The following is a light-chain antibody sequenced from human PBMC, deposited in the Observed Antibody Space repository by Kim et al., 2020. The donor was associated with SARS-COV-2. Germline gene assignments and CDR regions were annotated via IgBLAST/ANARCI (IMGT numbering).Light chain of an antibody. CDR3: LQHDSYPLT. V-gene: IGKV1-17*03. Sequence: ASVGDRVPINCRAGQGISNYLAWFQPKPGKVPKPLIYAASSLPSGVPSRVSGSGSGTEFTLTISSLQPEDFATYYCLQHDSYPLTFGGGTKVDIK. CDR2: AAS. J-gene: IGKJ4*01. CDR1: QGISNY.